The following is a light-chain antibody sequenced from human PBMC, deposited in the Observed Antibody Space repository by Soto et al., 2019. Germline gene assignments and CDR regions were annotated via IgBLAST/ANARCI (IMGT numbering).Light chain of an antibody. J-gene: IGLJ1*01. CDR3: SSYTSGSTRYV. CDR1: SSDVGGYSY. V-gene: IGLV2-14*01. Sequence: QSALTQPASVSGSPGQSITISCTGTSSDVGGYSYVSWYQQHPGKAPKLMIYDVSNRPSGVSDRFSGSKSGNTASLTISGLQAEDEADYYCSSYTSGSTRYVFGTGTKLTVL. CDR2: DVS.